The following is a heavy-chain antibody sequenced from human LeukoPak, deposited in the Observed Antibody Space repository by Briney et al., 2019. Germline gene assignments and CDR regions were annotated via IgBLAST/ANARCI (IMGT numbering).Heavy chain of an antibody. J-gene: IGHJ4*02. D-gene: IGHD1-26*01. CDR3: AKDRSIGTYYTVDH. Sequence: VGSLRLSRAASVVTLSSYSMSCVPEAPGKGLGWGSAISGSGGSTYYADSVKGRVTVSGDNSKNTLYLQMSSLTAADTAVYYCAKDRSIGTYYTVDHWGQGTLVTVSS. V-gene: IGHV3-23*01. CDR1: VVTLSSYS. CDR2: ISGSGGST.